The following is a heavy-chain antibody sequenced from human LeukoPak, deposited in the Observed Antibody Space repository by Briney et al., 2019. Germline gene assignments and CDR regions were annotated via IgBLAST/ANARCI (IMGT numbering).Heavy chain of an antibody. J-gene: IGHJ3*02. CDR3: ARDRGGYSYGHDAFDI. CDR2: ISSSSSTI. Sequence: PGGTLRLSCAASGFTFSSYSMNWVRQAAGKGLEWVSYISSSSSTIYYADSVKGRFTISRDNAKNSLYLQMNSLRDEDTAVYYCARDRGGYSYGHDAFDIWGQGTMVTASS. D-gene: IGHD5-18*01. V-gene: IGHV3-48*02. CDR1: GFTFSSYS.